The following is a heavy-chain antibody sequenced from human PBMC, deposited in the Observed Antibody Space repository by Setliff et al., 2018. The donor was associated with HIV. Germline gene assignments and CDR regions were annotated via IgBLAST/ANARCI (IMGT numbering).Heavy chain of an antibody. V-gene: IGHV1-2*02. CDR2: INPNSGGT. J-gene: IGHJ5*02. Sequence: APVKVSCKASGDTFSGHYMHWVRQAPGQGLEWLGWINPNSGGTKYAQKFQGRLTMTRDTSITTVYMELSRLRSDDTAVYYCATDGSVVVVAGSGFDPWGQGTLVTVSS. CDR1: GDTFSGHY. D-gene: IGHD2-15*01. CDR3: ATDGSVVVVAGSGFDP.